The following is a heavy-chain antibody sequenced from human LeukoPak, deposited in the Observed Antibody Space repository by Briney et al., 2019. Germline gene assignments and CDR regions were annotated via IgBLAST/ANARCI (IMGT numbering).Heavy chain of an antibody. J-gene: IGHJ6*02. Sequence: PGGSLRLSCAASGFTFSDYYMSWIRQAPGKGLEWVSYISSSSSTIYYADSVKGRFTISRDNAKNSLCLQMNSLRAEDTAVYYCARASGTIAAAGTWYYYGMDVWGQGTTVTVSS. CDR2: ISSSSSTI. CDR1: GFTFSDYY. V-gene: IGHV3-11*01. CDR3: ARASGTIAAAGTWYYYGMDV. D-gene: IGHD6-13*01.